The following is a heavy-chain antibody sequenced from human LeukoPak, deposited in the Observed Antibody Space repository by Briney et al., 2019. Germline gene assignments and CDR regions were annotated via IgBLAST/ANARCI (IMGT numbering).Heavy chain of an antibody. Sequence: GGSLRLSCAASGFTFSSYEMNWVRQAPGKGLEWVSYISSSGSTIYYADSVKGRFTISRDNAKNTLYLQMNSLRAEDTAVYYCARVARTTVTGLAAYWGQGTLVTVSS. CDR3: ARVARTTVTGLAAY. J-gene: IGHJ4*02. D-gene: IGHD4-11*01. CDR1: GFTFSSYE. V-gene: IGHV3-48*03. CDR2: ISSSGSTI.